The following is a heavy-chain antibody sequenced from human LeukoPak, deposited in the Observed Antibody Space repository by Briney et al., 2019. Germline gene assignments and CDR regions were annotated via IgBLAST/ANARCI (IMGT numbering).Heavy chain of an antibody. CDR1: GXTFSGSD. D-gene: IGHD3-22*01. Sequence: PGGSLRLSWAASGXTFSGSDIHWVRQASGKGLEWVGRIGTKSDTYATAYAASVKGRFTISRDDSKNTAYLQMNSLKTEDTAVYYCTRRPYDTSGSPFDYWGQGTLVTVSS. J-gene: IGHJ4*02. CDR3: TRRPYDTSGSPFDY. V-gene: IGHV3-73*01. CDR2: IGTKSDTYAT.